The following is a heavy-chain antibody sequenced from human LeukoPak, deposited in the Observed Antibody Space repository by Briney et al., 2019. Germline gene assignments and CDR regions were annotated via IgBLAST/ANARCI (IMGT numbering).Heavy chain of an antibody. CDR1: GFTFSSYA. CDR2: ISGSGGST. D-gene: IGHD3-10*01. J-gene: IGHJ4*02. V-gene: IGHV3-23*01. Sequence: GSLRLSCAASGFTFSSYAMSWVRQAPGKGLEWVSAISGSGGSTYYADSVKGRFTISRDNSKNTLYLQMNSLRAEDTAVYYCAKAPAGSRSYSPLDYWGQGTLVTVSS. CDR3: AKAPAGSRSYSPLDY.